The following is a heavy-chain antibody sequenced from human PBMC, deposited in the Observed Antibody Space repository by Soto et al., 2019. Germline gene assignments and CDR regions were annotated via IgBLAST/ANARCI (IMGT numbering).Heavy chain of an antibody. CDR3: ARDKFHGSGSKSDYYYYMDV. V-gene: IGHV1-8*01. CDR2: MNPNSGNT. J-gene: IGHJ6*03. Sequence: ASVKVSCKASGYTFTSYDINWVRQATGQGLEWMGWMNPNSGNTGYAQKFQGRVTMTRNTSISTAYMELSSLRSEDTAVYYCARDKFHGSGSKSDYYYYMDVWGKGTTVTVFS. D-gene: IGHD3-10*01. CDR1: GYTFTSYD.